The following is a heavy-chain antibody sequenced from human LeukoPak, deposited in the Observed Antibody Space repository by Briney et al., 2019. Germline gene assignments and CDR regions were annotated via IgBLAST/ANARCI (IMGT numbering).Heavy chain of an antibody. D-gene: IGHD1-7*01. CDR2: IYTSGST. Sequence: SETLSLTCTVSGGSISSGSYYWSWIRQPAGKGLEWIGRIYTSGSTNYNPSLKSRVTISVDTSKNQFSLKLSSVTAADTAVYYCARDRRVPELRHYYYYYMDVWGKGTTVTVSS. J-gene: IGHJ6*03. CDR3: ARDRRVPELRHYYYYYMDV. V-gene: IGHV4-61*02. CDR1: GGSISSGSYY.